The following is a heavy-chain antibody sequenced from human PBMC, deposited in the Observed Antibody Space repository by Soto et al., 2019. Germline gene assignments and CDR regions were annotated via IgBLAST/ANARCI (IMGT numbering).Heavy chain of an antibody. Sequence: ASVKVSCKASGYTFTSYYMHWVRQAPGQGLEWMGWISAYNGNTNYAQKLQGRVTTTTDTSTSTAYMELRSLRSDDTAVYYCASGYSGYDWDWFDPWGQGTLVTVSS. CDR2: ISAYNGNT. V-gene: IGHV1-18*04. D-gene: IGHD5-12*01. J-gene: IGHJ5*02. CDR3: ASGYSGYDWDWFDP. CDR1: GYTFTSYY.